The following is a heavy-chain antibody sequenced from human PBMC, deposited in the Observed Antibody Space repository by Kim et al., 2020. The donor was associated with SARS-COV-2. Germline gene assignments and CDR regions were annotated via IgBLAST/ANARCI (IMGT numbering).Heavy chain of an antibody. CDR3: ARHGGITIFGVVIIGLMDV. CDR2: IDPSDSYT. J-gene: IGHJ6*02. V-gene: IGHV5-10-1*01. Sequence: GESLQISCKGSGYSFTSYWISWVRQMPGKGLEWMGRIDPSDSYTNYSPSFQGHVTISADKSISTAYLQWSSLKASDTAMYYCARHGGITIFGVVIIGLMDVCGQGTTVTVSS. D-gene: IGHD3-3*01. CDR1: GYSFTSYW.